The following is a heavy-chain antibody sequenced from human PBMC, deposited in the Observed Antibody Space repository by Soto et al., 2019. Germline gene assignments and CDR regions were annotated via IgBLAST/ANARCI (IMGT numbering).Heavy chain of an antibody. CDR3: ARGLRVGDLPVTAIHGVECFDL. J-gene: IGHJ4*02. CDR2: INHSGST. CDR1: GGSFSVYY. D-gene: IGHD2-21*02. Sequence: PPDTLSLTCAVYGGSFSVYYRRWIRQPPGKGLEWMGEINHSGSTNYNPSLKSRVTISVETYKNQFFLKLSTVTAADTAVYYCARGLRVGDLPVTAIHGVECFDLWGQGTLVTVSS. V-gene: IGHV4-34*01.